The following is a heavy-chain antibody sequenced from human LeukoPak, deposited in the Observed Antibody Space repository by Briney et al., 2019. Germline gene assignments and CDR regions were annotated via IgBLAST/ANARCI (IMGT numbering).Heavy chain of an antibody. CDR3: ARDLSFSPDH. V-gene: IGHV3-74*01. Sequence: PGGSLRLSCAGSGFILSSSWMHWVRQAPGKGPVWVAHVSPDGNLANYADSVKGRFIISRDNAKNTLFLQMNSLRVEDTAVYYCARDLSFSPDHWGQGTLVTVSS. CDR1: GFILSSSW. J-gene: IGHJ4*02. CDR2: VSPDGNLA.